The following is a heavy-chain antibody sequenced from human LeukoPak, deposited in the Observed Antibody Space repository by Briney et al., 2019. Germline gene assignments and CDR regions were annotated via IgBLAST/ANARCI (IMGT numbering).Heavy chain of an antibody. J-gene: IGHJ4*02. Sequence: SETLSLTCTVSGGSISSYYWSWIRQPPGKGLEWIGYIYYSGSTNYNPSLKSRVTISVDTSKNQFSLKLSSVTAAETAVYYCARGLSTTSATHGYWGQGTLVTVSS. CDR2: IYYSGST. CDR3: ARGLSTTSATHGY. V-gene: IGHV4-59*01. D-gene: IGHD4-17*01. CDR1: GGSISSYY.